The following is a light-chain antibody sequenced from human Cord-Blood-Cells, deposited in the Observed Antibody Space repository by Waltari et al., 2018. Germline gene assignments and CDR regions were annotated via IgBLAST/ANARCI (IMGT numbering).Light chain of an antibody. V-gene: IGLV2-14*01. J-gene: IGLJ1*01. CDR2: DVS. CDR3: SSYTSSSTFV. Sequence: QPALTPPASGSGSPGQSITISSTCTSSHVGCYNYVCWYQQHPGKAPKLMIYDVSKRPSGVSNRFSGSKSGNTASLTISGLQAEDEADYYCSSYTSSSTFVFGTGTKVTVL. CDR1: SSHVGCYNY.